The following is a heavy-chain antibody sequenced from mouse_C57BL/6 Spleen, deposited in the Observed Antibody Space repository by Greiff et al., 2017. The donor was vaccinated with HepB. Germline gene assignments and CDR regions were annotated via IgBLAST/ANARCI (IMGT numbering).Heavy chain of an antibody. Sequence: QVQLQQPGAELVKPGASVKMSCKASGYTFTSYWITWVKQRPGQGLEWIGDIYPGSGSTNYNEKFKSKATLTVDTSSSTAYMQLSSLTSEDSAVYYCARGPLYYYGSGGYYFDYWGQGTTLTVSS. J-gene: IGHJ2*01. CDR2: IYPGSGST. CDR1: GYTFTSYW. V-gene: IGHV1-55*01. CDR3: ARGPLYYYGSGGYYFDY. D-gene: IGHD1-1*01.